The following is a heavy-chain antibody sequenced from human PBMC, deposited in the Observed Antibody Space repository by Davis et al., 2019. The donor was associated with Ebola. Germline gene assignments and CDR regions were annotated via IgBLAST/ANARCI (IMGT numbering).Heavy chain of an antibody. Sequence: GESLKISCRASGFTFSSYSMTWVRQAPWKVLPWVANMNQDGGEKFFVDSVKGRFTISRDNAENSLYLQINSLRVEDTTVYYCARQGDGGDYSEAGYWGQGTLVTVSS. CDR2: MNQDGGEK. J-gene: IGHJ4*02. CDR3: ARQGDGGDYSEAGY. D-gene: IGHD2-21*02. CDR1: GFTFSSYS. V-gene: IGHV3-7*01.